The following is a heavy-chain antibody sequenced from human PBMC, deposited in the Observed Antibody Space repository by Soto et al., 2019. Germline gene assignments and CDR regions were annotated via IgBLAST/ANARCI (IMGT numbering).Heavy chain of an antibody. V-gene: IGHV1-2*04. CDR1: GYTFTGYY. J-gene: IGHJ3*02. D-gene: IGHD2-15*01. Sequence: QVQLVQSGAEVKKPGASVKVSCKASGYTFTGYYMHWVRQAPGQGLEWMGWINPNSGGTNYAQKFQGWVTMTRDTSIITAYMELSRLRSDDTAVYYCARMACSGGSCYGHAFDIWGQGTMVTVSS. CDR2: INPNSGGT. CDR3: ARMACSGGSCYGHAFDI.